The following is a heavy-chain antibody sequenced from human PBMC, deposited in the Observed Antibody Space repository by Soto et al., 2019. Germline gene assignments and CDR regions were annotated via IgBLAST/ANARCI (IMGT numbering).Heavy chain of an antibody. CDR2: IIPIFGTA. D-gene: IGHD2-2*01. CDR3: PIRGGYQLAPGHY. CDR1: GGTFSSYA. Sequence: QVQLVQSGAEVKKPGSSVKVSCKASGGTFSSYAISWVRQAPGQGLEWMGGIIPIFGTANYAQKFQGRITVPADDSKSPAYLERSSRTAEDTALYYCPIRGGYQLAPGHYWGQGTLVTVSS. J-gene: IGHJ4*02. V-gene: IGHV1-69*01.